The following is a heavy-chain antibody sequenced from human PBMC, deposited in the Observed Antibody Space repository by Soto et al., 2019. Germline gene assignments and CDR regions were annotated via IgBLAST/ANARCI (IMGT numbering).Heavy chain of an antibody. J-gene: IGHJ6*02. CDR2: ISSSSSTI. Sequence: EVQLVESGGGLVQPGGSLRLSCAASGFTFSSYSMNWVRQAPGKGLEWVSYISSSSSTIYYADSVKGRFTISRDNAKNSLYLQMNCLRDEDTAVYYCARDMTYYYYYGMDVWGQGTTVTVSS. D-gene: IGHD3-16*01. V-gene: IGHV3-48*02. CDR3: ARDMTYYYYYGMDV. CDR1: GFTFSSYS.